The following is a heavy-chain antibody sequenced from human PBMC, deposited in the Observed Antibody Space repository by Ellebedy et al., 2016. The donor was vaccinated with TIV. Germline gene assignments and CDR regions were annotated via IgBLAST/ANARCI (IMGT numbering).Heavy chain of an antibody. V-gene: IGHV4-59*01. Sequence: SETLSLTCTVSGGSISSYYWSWIRQPPGKGLEWIGYIYYSGSTNYNPSLKSRVTISVDTSKNQFSLKLSSVTAADTAVYYCARGVVAGDSWFDPWGQGTLVTVSS. CDR1: GGSISSYY. D-gene: IGHD6-19*01. CDR2: IYYSGST. J-gene: IGHJ5*02. CDR3: ARGVVAGDSWFDP.